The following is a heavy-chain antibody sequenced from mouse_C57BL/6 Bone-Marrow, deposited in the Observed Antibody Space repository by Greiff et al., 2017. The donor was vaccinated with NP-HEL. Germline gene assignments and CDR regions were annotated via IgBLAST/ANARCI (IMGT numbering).Heavy chain of an antibody. CDR1: GYTFTSNW. CDR2: IYPSDSET. J-gene: IGHJ3*01. CDR3: ARGDYYYGSSYEAWFAY. Sequence: VQLQQPGAELVRPGSSVKLSCKASGYTFTSNWMEWVKQRPGQGLEWIGNIYPSDSETHYNQKFKDKATLTVDKSSSTAYMQLSSLTSEDSAVYYCARGDYYYGSSYEAWFAYWGQGTLVTVSA. D-gene: IGHD1-1*01. V-gene: IGHV1-61*01.